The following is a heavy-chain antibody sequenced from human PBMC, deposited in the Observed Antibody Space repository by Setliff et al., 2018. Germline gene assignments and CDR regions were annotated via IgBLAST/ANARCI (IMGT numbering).Heavy chain of an antibody. Sequence: TSETLSLTCTVSGDSISSGDYFWSWIRQPPGKGLEWIAYIYHSGSAYYNPSLKSRVTMSVDTSKNQLSLHLTSVTAADTAVYYCAREVGTSTSSDAFDVWGQGMMVTVSS. D-gene: IGHD1-26*01. CDR2: IYHSGSA. CDR3: AREVGTSTSSDAFDV. J-gene: IGHJ3*01. V-gene: IGHV4-30-4*08. CDR1: GDSISSGDYF.